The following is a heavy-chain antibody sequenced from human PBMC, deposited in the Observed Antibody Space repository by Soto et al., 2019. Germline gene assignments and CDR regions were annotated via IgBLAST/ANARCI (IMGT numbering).Heavy chain of an antibody. D-gene: IGHD6-6*01. CDR1: GFTVSSNY. CDR3: AREGPSSSFDP. CDR2: IYSGGST. V-gene: IGHV3-53*01. Sequence: EVQLVESGGGLIQPGGSLRLSCAASGFTVSSNYMTWFRQAPGKGLEWVSLIYSGGSTSYADSVKGRFTISRDNSKNTVSPQMSSLRAEDTAEYYCAREGPSSSFDPWGQGTLVTVSS. J-gene: IGHJ5*02.